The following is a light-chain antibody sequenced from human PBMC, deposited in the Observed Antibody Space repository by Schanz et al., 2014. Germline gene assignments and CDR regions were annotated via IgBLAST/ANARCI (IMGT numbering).Light chain of an antibody. J-gene: IGKJ1*01. CDR2: GAS. CDR1: QSVSTN. Sequence: EIVMTQSPVTLSVSPGERATLSCRASQSVSTNLAWFQQKPGQAPRLLMYGASTRATGIPARFSGSGSGTEFTLTISSLQSEDFAVYYCQQYNNWAGWTFGQGTKVEIK. V-gene: IGKV3-15*01. CDR3: QQYNNWAGWT.